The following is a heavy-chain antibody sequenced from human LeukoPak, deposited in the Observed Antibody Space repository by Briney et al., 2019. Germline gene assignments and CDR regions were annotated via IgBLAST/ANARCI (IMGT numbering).Heavy chain of an antibody. Sequence: SQTLSLTCTVSGGSISSGDYYWSWIRQPPGKGLEWIGYIYYSGSTYYNPSLKSRVTISVDTSKNQFSLKLSSVTAADTAVYYCARGRGDYGGNSDYWGQGTLVTVSS. D-gene: IGHD4-23*01. J-gene: IGHJ4*02. CDR3: ARGRGDYGGNSDY. CDR2: IYYSGST. CDR1: GGSISSGDYY. V-gene: IGHV4-30-4*01.